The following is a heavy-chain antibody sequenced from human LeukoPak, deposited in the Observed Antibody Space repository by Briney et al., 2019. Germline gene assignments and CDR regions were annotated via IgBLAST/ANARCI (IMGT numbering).Heavy chain of an antibody. V-gene: IGHV4-34*01. D-gene: IGHD2-2*01. CDR3: ASLVVVVPAAMSALSYYYGMDV. CDR1: GGSFSGYY. Sequence: ETLSLTCAVYGGSFSGYYWSWIRQPPGKGLEWIGEINHSGSTNYNPSLKSRVTISEDTSNHQFSLKLSSVTAADTAVYYCASLVVVVPAAMSALSYYYGMDVWGQPTKV. CDR2: INHSGST. J-gene: IGHJ6*02.